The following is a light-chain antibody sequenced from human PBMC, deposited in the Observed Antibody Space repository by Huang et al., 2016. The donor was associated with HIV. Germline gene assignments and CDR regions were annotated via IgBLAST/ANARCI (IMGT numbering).Light chain of an antibody. CDR1: QEIANY. J-gene: IGKJ1*01. CDR2: DAA. V-gene: IGKV1-33*01. Sequence: DIQMTQSPSSLSASVGDRVTITCQASQEIANYLNWYQQKPGQAPKLLIYDAANLETGVPSRFSGSASGTDFTFTISSLQPEDIATYYCQQYDSLPPWTFGQGTKVEVK. CDR3: QQYDSLPPWT.